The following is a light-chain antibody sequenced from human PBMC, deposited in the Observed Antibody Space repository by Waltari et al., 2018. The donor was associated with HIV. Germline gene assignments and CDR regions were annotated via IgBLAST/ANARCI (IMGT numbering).Light chain of an antibody. CDR2: EVS. CDR1: SSAVGSYNL. Sequence: QSALTQPASVSGSPGQSITISCTGTSSAVGSYNLVSCYQQHPGKAPKRMIYEVSKRPSGVSNRFSGSKSGNTASLTISGLQAEDEADYYCCSYAGSSTFYVFGTGTKVTVL. CDR3: CSYAGSSTFYV. J-gene: IGLJ1*01. V-gene: IGLV2-23*02.